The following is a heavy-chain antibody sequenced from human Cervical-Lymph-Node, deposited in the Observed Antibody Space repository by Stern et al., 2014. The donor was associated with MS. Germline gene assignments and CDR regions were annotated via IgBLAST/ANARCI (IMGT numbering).Heavy chain of an antibody. V-gene: IGHV1-3*01. CDR3: ARSGGSSWHPTYYLHD. D-gene: IGHD6-13*01. CDR1: GHTLTTYD. J-gene: IGHJ4*02. Sequence: QDQLVQSGAEVKKPGASVKISCKAPGHTLTTYDIHWVRQAPGQRLEWMGWINAGNSSTRYSQQFQGRVTFTRDTSASTAYMDLSSLKAEDTAVYYCARSGGSSWHPTYYLHDWGQGTLVTVSS. CDR2: INAGNSST.